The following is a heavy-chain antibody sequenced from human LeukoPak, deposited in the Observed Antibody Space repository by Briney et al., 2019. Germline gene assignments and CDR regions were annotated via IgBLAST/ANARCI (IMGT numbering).Heavy chain of an antibody. J-gene: IGHJ4*02. CDR3: ARRVGDYDNSGYYDY. CDR1: GGSISSYY. V-gene: IGHV4-59*08. Sequence: PSETLSLTCTVSGGSISSYYWSWIRQPPGKGLEWIGYIYYSGSTNYNSSLKSRVTISVDTSKNQFSLKLSSVTAADTAVYYCARRVGDYDNSGYYDYWGQGTLVTVSS. CDR2: IYYSGST. D-gene: IGHD3-22*01.